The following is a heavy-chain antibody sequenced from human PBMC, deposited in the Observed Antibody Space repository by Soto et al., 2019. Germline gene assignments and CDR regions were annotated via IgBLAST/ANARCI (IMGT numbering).Heavy chain of an antibody. D-gene: IGHD2-15*01. Sequence: GASVKVSCKASGYTFTSYGISWVRQAPGQGLEWMGWISAYNGNTNYAQKLQGRVTMTTDTSTSTAYMELRSLRSDDTAVYYCARDSPVGLGYCSGGSCYRWFDPWGQGTLVTVSS. CDR1: GYTFTSYG. V-gene: IGHV1-18*01. J-gene: IGHJ5*02. CDR2: ISAYNGNT. CDR3: ARDSPVGLGYCSGGSCYRWFDP.